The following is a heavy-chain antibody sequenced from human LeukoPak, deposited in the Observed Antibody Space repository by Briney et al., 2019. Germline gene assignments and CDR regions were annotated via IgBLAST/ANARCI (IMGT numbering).Heavy chain of an antibody. Sequence: SETLSLTCTVSGGSISSGGYYWSWIRQHPGKGLEWIGYIYYSGSTYYNPSLKSRVTISVDTSKNQFSLKLSSVTAADTAVYYCARDNSGNGWFYFDYWGLGTLVTVSS. J-gene: IGHJ4*02. D-gene: IGHD1-26*01. CDR1: GGSISSGGYY. CDR2: IYYSGST. V-gene: IGHV4-31*03. CDR3: ARDNSGNGWFYFDY.